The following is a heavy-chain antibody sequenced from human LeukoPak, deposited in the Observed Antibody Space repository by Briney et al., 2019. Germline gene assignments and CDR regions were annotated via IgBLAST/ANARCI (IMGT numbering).Heavy chain of an antibody. CDR3: ARSRAMVRGVIGGNWFDP. Sequence: ASVKVSCKASGYTFTSYDINWVRQATGQGLEWMGWMNLNSGNTGYAQKFQGRVTMTRNTSISTAYMELSSLRSEDTAVYYCARSRAMVRGVIGGNWFDPWGQGTLVTVSS. CDR1: GYTFTSYD. V-gene: IGHV1-8*01. D-gene: IGHD3-10*01. J-gene: IGHJ5*02. CDR2: MNLNSGNT.